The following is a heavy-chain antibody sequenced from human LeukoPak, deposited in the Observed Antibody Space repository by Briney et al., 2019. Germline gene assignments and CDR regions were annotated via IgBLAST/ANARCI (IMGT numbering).Heavy chain of an antibody. V-gene: IGHV4-4*09. J-gene: IGHJ4*02. CDR1: GGSISSYY. Sequence: SETLSLTCTVSGGSISSYYWSWLRQPPGKELEWIGYIYTSGSTKYNPSLKSRVTMSVDTSKNQFSLNLNSVTAADTAVYYCARHRAILDSFPFDSWGQGTLVTVSS. CDR3: ARHRAILDSFPFDS. CDR2: IYTSGST. D-gene: IGHD3-3*01.